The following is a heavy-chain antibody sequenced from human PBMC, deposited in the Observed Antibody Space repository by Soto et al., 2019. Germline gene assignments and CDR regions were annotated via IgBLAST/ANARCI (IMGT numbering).Heavy chain of an antibody. V-gene: IGHV6-1*01. Sequence: PSQTLSLTCVISGDSVSIYSGAWNWIRQSPSRGLEWLGRTYYRSKWYYDYAESVKSRIIISVDTSKNQFSLQLNSVTPEDAAVYYCAKDPGYSLDYWGQGTQVTCPQ. CDR2: TYYRSKWYY. D-gene: IGHD5-12*01. J-gene: IGHJ4*02. CDR3: AKDPGYSLDY. CDR1: GDSVSIYSGA.